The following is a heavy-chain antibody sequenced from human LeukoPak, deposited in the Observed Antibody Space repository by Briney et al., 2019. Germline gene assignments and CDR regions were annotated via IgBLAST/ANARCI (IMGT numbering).Heavy chain of an antibody. Sequence: GGSLRLSCAASGFTFSTYGMHWVRQAPGKGLEWVAFIRYDGSNKYYADSVKGRFTISRDNSKNTLYLQMNSLRAEDTAVYYCAKQGRIAASKAYVDDAFDIWGQGTMVTVSS. V-gene: IGHV3-30*02. J-gene: IGHJ3*02. CDR3: AKQGRIAASKAYVDDAFDI. D-gene: IGHD6-25*01. CDR1: GFTFSTYG. CDR2: IRYDGSNK.